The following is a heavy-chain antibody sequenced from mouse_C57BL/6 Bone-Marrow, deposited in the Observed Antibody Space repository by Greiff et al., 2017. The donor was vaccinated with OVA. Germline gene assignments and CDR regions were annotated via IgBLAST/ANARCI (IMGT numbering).Heavy chain of an antibody. CDR1: GYAFSSSW. J-gene: IGHJ4*01. Sequence: QVQLQQSGPELVKPGASVKISCKASGYAFSSSWMNWVKQRPGKGLEWIGRIYPGDGDTNYNEKFKGKATLTADKSSSTAYMQLSSLTSEDSAVYFCASPGSSSLGYAMDYWGQGTSVTVSS. CDR2: IYPGDGDT. D-gene: IGHD1-1*01. V-gene: IGHV1-82*01. CDR3: ASPGSSSLGYAMDY.